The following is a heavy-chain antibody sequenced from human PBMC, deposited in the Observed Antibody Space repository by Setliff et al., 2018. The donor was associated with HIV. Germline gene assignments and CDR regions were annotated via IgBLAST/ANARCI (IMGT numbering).Heavy chain of an antibody. CDR3: ARPYTVWVYGMDV. CDR1: GISFGNHW. V-gene: IGHV3-74*01. J-gene: IGHJ6*02. Sequence: PGGSLRLSCGASGISFGNHWMYWVRQAPGKGLVWVSRINADGSITDYADSVKGRFTISRDNAKNTLYMQMNSLRAEDTAVYYCARPYTVWVYGMDVWGQGTTGTVSS. D-gene: IGHD2-8*01. CDR2: INADGSIT.